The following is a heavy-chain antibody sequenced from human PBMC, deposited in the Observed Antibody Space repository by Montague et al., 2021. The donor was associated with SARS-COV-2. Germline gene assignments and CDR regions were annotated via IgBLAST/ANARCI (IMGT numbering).Heavy chain of an antibody. CDR2: IYYSGGI. Sequence: SKTLSLTCTVSGGSMSDHYWAWIRQPPGKGLEWLAYIYYSGGINSNASLKSRVTMSVDTSKNQFSLKLTSVTAADTAMYYCARAVSVRRAVNWFDPWGQGTLVTVSS. D-gene: IGHD3-10*01. CDR3: ARAVSVRRAVNWFDP. V-gene: IGHV4-59*11. CDR1: GGSMSDHY. J-gene: IGHJ5*02.